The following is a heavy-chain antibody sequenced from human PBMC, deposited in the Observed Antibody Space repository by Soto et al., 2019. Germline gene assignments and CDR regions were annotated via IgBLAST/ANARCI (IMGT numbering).Heavy chain of an antibody. J-gene: IGHJ4*02. V-gene: IGHV3-21*01. Sequence: PGGSLRLSCAASGFTFSSYRMHWVRQAPGKGLEWVSSISSSSSYIYYADSVKGRFTISRDNAKNSLYLQMNSLRAEDTAVYYCARALIGTTSYFDYWGQGTLVTVSS. CDR2: ISSSSSYI. CDR3: ARALIGTTSYFDY. CDR1: GFTFSSYR. D-gene: IGHD1-1*01.